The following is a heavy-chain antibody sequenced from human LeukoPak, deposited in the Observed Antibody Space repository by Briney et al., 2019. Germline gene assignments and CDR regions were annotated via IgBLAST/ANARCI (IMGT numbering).Heavy chain of an antibody. Sequence: ASVKVSCKASGGTFSSYAISWVRQAPGQGLEWMGWINPNSGGTNYAQKFQGRVTMTRDTSISTAYMELSRLRSDDTAVYYCARADRDCSSTSCYTTLWVYYYYYMDVWGKGTTVTVSS. D-gene: IGHD2-2*02. CDR3: ARADRDCSSTSCYTTLWVYYYYYMDV. CDR1: GGTFSSYA. CDR2: INPNSGGT. V-gene: IGHV1-2*02. J-gene: IGHJ6*03.